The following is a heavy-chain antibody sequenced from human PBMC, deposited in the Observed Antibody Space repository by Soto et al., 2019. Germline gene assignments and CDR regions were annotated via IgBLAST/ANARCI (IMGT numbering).Heavy chain of an antibody. J-gene: IGHJ5*02. D-gene: IGHD2-2*01. CDR3: ARACSSTSCYNWFDP. CDR1: GFTFSSYW. Sequence: EVQLVESGGGLVQPGGSLRLSCAASGFTFSSYWMSWVRQAPGKGLEWVANIKQDGSEKYYVDSVKGRFTISRDNAKNSLYLQMNSLRAEDMAVYYCARACSSTSCYNWFDPWGQGTLVTVSS. V-gene: IGHV3-7*04. CDR2: IKQDGSEK.